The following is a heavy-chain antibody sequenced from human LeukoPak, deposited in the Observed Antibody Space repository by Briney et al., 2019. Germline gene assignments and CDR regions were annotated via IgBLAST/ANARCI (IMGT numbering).Heavy chain of an antibody. Sequence: PSETLSVTCAGYGGSFSGYYWSWIRQPPGKGLEWIGEINHSGSTNYNPSLKSRVTISVDTSKNQFSLKLSSVTAADTAVYYCASLPDSSGYPYYFDYWGQGTLVTVSS. CDR1: GGSFSGYY. CDR2: INHSGST. CDR3: ASLPDSSGYPYYFDY. D-gene: IGHD3-22*01. V-gene: IGHV4-34*01. J-gene: IGHJ4*02.